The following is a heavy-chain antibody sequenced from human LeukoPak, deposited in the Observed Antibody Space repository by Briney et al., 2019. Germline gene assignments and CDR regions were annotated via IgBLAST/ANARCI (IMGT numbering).Heavy chain of an antibody. D-gene: IGHD2-15*01. Sequence: GASLRLSCAGSGYTFSSYAMSWVRQAPGKGLEWVSTISASGGSTYYADSVKGRFTISRDNSKNTLYLQMNSLRAEDTAVYYCAKGPYSAFDIWGQGTMVTVSS. J-gene: IGHJ3*02. CDR3: AKGPYSAFDI. CDR2: ISASGGST. CDR1: GYTFSSYA. V-gene: IGHV3-23*01.